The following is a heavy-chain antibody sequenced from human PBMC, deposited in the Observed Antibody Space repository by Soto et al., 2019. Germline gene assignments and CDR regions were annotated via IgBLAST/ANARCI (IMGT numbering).Heavy chain of an antibody. Sequence: NPSETLSLTCAVSGGSISSGGYSWSWIRQPPGKGLEWIGYIYHSGSTYYNPSLKSRVTISVDRSKNQFSLKLSSVTAADTAVYYCARVGSIVTRGYCSGGSCYLPYYGMDVWGQGTTVTVSS. J-gene: IGHJ6*02. D-gene: IGHD2-15*01. V-gene: IGHV4-30-2*01. CDR2: IYHSGST. CDR3: ARVGSIVTRGYCSGGSCYLPYYGMDV. CDR1: GGSISSGGYS.